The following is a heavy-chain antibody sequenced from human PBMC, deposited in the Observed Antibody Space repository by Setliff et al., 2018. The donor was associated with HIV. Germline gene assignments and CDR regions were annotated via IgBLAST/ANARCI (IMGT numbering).Heavy chain of an antibody. Sequence: ASVKVSCKASGYTFTGYHIHWVRQAPGQGLEWMGWINPNIGGTNTAQQLQGRVTMTRDTSISTAYMVLSRLSSDDTAVYYCARSDHSSGYYYNFDYWGQGTLVTVSS. V-gene: IGHV1-2*02. J-gene: IGHJ4*02. CDR2: INPNIGGT. CDR3: ARSDHSSGYYYNFDY. D-gene: IGHD3-22*01. CDR1: GYTFTGYH.